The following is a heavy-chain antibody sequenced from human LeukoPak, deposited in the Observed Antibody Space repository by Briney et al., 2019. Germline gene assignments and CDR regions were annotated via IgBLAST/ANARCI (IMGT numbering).Heavy chain of an antibody. J-gene: IGHJ3*02. CDR2: ISYDGSNK. CDR3: SKGSSGGWYDASDI. D-gene: IGHD6-19*01. Sequence: PGGSLRLSCAASGFTFSSYGMHWVRQAPGKGLEWVAVISYDGSNKYYADSVKGRFTISRDNAKNSLYLQMDSLRPEDMALYYCSKGSSGGWYDASDIWGQGTLVTVSS. V-gene: IGHV3-30*18. CDR1: GFTFSSYG.